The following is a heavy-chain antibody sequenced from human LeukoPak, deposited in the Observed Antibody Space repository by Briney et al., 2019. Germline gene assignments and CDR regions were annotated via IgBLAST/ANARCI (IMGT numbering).Heavy chain of an antibody. Sequence: GGSLRLSCAASGFTFSSYSMNWVRQAPGKGLEWVSSLSSGSTYKYYADSVKGRFTISRDNAKNSLYLQMNSLRAEDTAVYDCGPLDCSSSCCYIGYWGQGTLVTVSS. V-gene: IGHV3-21*01. CDR2: LSSGSTYK. CDR1: GFTFSSYS. J-gene: IGHJ4*02. CDR3: GPLDCSSSCCYIGY. D-gene: IGHD2-2*02.